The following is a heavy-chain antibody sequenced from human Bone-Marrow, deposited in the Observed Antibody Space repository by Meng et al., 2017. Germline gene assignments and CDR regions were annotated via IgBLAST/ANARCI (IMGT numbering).Heavy chain of an antibody. CDR1: GFTFSSYW. V-gene: IGHV3-20*04. Sequence: GESLKISCAASGFTFSSYWMHWVRQAPGKGLEWVSGINWNGGSTGYADSVKGRFTISRDNAKNSLYLQMNSLRAEDTALYYCARSLGATRSPPDYWGQGTLVTVSS. J-gene: IGHJ4*02. CDR3: ARSLGATRSPPDY. D-gene: IGHD5-12*01. CDR2: INWNGGST.